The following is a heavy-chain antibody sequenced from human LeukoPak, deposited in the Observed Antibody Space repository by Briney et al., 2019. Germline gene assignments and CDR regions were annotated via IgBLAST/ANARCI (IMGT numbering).Heavy chain of an antibody. J-gene: IGHJ4*02. CDR1: GGSFSGYY. Sequence: SETLSLTCAVYGGSFSGYYWSWIRQPPGKGLEWIGEINHSGSTNYNPSLTSRVTISVDTSKNQFSLKLSSVTAADTAVYCCASRYNNWGQGTLVTVSS. CDR2: INHSGST. CDR3: ASRYNN. D-gene: IGHD1-1*01. V-gene: IGHV4-34*01.